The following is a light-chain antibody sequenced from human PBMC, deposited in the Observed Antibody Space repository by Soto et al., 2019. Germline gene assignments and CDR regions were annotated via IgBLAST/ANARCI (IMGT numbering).Light chain of an antibody. CDR1: SSDVGGYNY. CDR3: SSYTSSSIPYV. Sequence: QSVLTQPASVSGSPGQSITISCTGTSSDVGGYNYVSWYQQHPGKAPKPMIYEVSNRPSGVSNRFSGSKSGNTASLTISGLQAEDEADYYCSSYTSSSIPYVFGTGTKLTVL. J-gene: IGLJ1*01. CDR2: EVS. V-gene: IGLV2-14*01.